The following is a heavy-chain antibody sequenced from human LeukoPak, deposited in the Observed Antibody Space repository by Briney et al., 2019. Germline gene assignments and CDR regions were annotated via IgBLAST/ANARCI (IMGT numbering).Heavy chain of an antibody. CDR1: GFNFGSYE. Sequence: PGGSLRLSCAVSGFNFGSYEMNWVRQAPGKGLEWVSYISSSGSTIYYADSVKGRFTISRDNAKKSLYLQMNSLRAEDTAVYYCARARLTDYVWGRRTFDIWGQGTMVTISS. CDR2: ISSSGSTI. J-gene: IGHJ3*02. V-gene: IGHV3-48*03. CDR3: ARARLTDYVWGRRTFDI. D-gene: IGHD3-16*01.